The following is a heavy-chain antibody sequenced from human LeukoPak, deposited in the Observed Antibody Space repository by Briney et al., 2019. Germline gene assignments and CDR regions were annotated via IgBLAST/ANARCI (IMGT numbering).Heavy chain of an antibody. Sequence: SETLSLTCTVSGGSISSSSYYWSWIRQPPGKGLEWIGEINHSGSTNYNPSLKSRVTISVDTSKNQFSLKLSSVTAADTAVYYCAREFGYGSGSYDYWGQGTLVTVSS. CDR1: GGSISSSSYY. J-gene: IGHJ4*02. D-gene: IGHD3-10*01. CDR3: AREFGYGSGSYDY. V-gene: IGHV4-39*07. CDR2: INHSGST.